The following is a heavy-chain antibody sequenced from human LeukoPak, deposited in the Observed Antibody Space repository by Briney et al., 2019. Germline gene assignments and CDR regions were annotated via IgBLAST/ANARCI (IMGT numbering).Heavy chain of an antibody. D-gene: IGHD3-9*01. CDR1: GYTLTELS. Sequence: GASVKVSCKVSGYTLTELSMHWVRQAPGKGLEWMGGFDPEDGETIYAQKFQGRVTMTEDTSTDTAYMELSSLRSEDTAVYYCATGLRYPWGGPNYYGMDVWGQGTTVTVSS. CDR3: ATGLRYPWGGPNYYGMDV. V-gene: IGHV1-24*01. CDR2: FDPEDGET. J-gene: IGHJ6*02.